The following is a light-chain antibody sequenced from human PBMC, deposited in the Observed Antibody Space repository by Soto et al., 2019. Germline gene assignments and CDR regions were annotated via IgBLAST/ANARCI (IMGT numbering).Light chain of an antibody. CDR3: KQYNNWPPKT. CDR2: GAS. CDR1: QSVSSN. V-gene: IGKV3-15*01. J-gene: IGKJ2*01. Sequence: EIVMTQSPATLSVSPGERATLSCRASQSVSSNLAWYQQKTGQAPRLLIYGASTRATGIPARFSGSGSGTEVTLTISRLQSEDFAVYYCKQYNNWPPKTFGQGTKLEIK.